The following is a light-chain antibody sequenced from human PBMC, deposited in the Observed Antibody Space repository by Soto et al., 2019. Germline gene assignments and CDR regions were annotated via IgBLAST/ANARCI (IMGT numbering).Light chain of an antibody. CDR3: SSFTTSDTWV. J-gene: IGLJ3*02. Sequence: QSALTQPPSVSGSPGQSVTISCTGTGSDFGRYNRVSWYQHTPGTAPKLLIYEVTNRPSGVPDRFPGSRSGNTASLTISGLQAEDDADYYCSSFTTSDTWVLGGGTKLTVL. CDR1: GSDFGRYNR. V-gene: IGLV2-18*02. CDR2: EVT.